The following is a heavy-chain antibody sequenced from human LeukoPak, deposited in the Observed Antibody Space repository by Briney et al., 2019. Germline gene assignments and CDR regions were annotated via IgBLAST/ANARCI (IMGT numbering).Heavy chain of an antibody. CDR3: ARDRDIAAAGPYNWFDP. J-gene: IGHJ5*02. CDR2: ISSSSSYI. V-gene: IGHV3-21*01. Sequence: GGSLRLSCAASGFTFSSYSMNWVRQAPGRGLEWVSSISSSSSYIYYADSVKGRFTISRDNAKNSLYLQMNSLRAEDTAVCYCARDRDIAAAGPYNWFDPWGQGTLVTVSS. CDR1: GFTFSSYS. D-gene: IGHD6-13*01.